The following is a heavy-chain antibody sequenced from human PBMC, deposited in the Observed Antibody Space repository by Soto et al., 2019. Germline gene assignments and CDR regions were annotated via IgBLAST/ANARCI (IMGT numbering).Heavy chain of an antibody. CDR3: VRDRTSLKCSSASCYSITMVRGDPGAFDI. D-gene: IGHD3-10*01. J-gene: IGHJ3*02. V-gene: IGHV4-31*03. CDR2: IYYSGST. CDR1: GGSISSGGYY. Sequence: SETLSLTCTVSGGSISSGGYYWSWIRQHPGKGLEWIGYIYYSGSTYYNPSLKSRVTISVDTSKNQFSLKLSSVTAADTAVYYCVRDRTSLKCSSASCYSITMVRGDPGAFDIWGQGTMVTVSS.